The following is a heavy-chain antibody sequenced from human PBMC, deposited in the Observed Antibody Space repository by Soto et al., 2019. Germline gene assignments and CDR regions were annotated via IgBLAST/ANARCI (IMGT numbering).Heavy chain of an antibody. D-gene: IGHD2-21*02. J-gene: IGHJ6*02. V-gene: IGHV3-74*01. CDR2: INSDGSST. CDR1: GFTFSSYW. CDR3: ARDSDRVAYCGGDCYLHYYYGMDV. Sequence: GGSLRLSCAASGFTFSSYWMHWVRQAPGKGLVWVSRINSDGSSTSYADSVKGRFTISRDNAKNTLYLQMNSLRAEDTAVYYCARDSDRVAYCGGDCYLHYYYGMDVWGQGTTVTVSS.